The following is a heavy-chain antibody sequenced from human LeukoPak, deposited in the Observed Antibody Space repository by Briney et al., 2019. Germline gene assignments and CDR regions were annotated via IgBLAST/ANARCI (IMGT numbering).Heavy chain of an antibody. CDR3: AGLPSSRDGHNVLGRERKFDP. V-gene: IGHV4-39*01. CDR2: VYYTGST. CDR1: GGSISSSSYY. J-gene: IGHJ5*02. D-gene: IGHD5-24*01. Sequence: SETLSLTCTVSGGSISSSSYYWGWIRQPPGKGLEWIGSVYYTGSTYYNPSLKSRVTISVDTSKNQFSLKLSSVIAADTAVYYCAGLPSSRDGHNVLGRERKFDPWGQGTLVTVSS.